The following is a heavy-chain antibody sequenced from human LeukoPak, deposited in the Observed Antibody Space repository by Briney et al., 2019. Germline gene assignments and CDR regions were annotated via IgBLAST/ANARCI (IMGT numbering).Heavy chain of an antibody. CDR1: GLTFSSHW. CDR3: ARGDGGDVYYYGMDV. CDR2: ITNDGSST. D-gene: IGHD2-21*02. J-gene: IGHJ6*02. V-gene: IGHV3-74*01. Sequence: GGSLRLSCAASGLTFSSHWMHWVRQAPGKGLVWVSRITNDGSSTTYADSVKGRFTISRDNSKNTLYLQMNSLRAEDTAVYYCARGDGGDVYYYGMDVWGQGTTVTVSS.